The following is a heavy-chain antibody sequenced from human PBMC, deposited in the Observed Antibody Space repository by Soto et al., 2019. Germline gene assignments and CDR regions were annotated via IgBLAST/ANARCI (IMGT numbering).Heavy chain of an antibody. Sequence: QVQLVQSGAEVRKAGSAVRVSCKASGGTFNMYAMNWVRQAPGQGLEWMAGIIPIFDTPRYAQQFRGRVTITVDELTSTAYMELSSLRSEDTAIYYCTRSIGSGGVMGGFDDWGQGTLVTVAS. CDR3: TRSIGSGGVMGGFDD. CDR1: GGTFNMYA. CDR2: IIPIFDTP. J-gene: IGHJ4*02. V-gene: IGHV1-69*01. D-gene: IGHD3-16*01.